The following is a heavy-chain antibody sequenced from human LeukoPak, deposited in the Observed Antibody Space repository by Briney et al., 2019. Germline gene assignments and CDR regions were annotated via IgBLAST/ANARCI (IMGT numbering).Heavy chain of an antibody. Sequence: GGSLRLSCAASGFVFRNYFMSWVRQAPGKGLEWVANIKQDGSEKNYMDSAKGRFTIARDNAKSSLHLQMNSLRVEDTAVYYCARDTRGLFDYWGRGTLVTVSS. V-gene: IGHV3-7*01. CDR1: GFVFRNYF. J-gene: IGHJ4*02. D-gene: IGHD3-10*01. CDR3: ARDTRGLFDY. CDR2: IKQDGSEK.